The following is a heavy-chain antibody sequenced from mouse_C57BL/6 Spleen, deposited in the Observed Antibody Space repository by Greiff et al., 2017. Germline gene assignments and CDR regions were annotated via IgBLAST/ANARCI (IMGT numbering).Heavy chain of an antibody. D-gene: IGHD2-4*01. Sequence: QVQLQQSGAELARPGASVKMSCKASGYTFTSYTMHWVKQRPGQGLEWIGYINPSSGYTKYNQKFKDKATLTADKSSSTAYMQLSSLTSEDSAVYYCARDDYDVASWFAYWGQGTLVTVSA. V-gene: IGHV1-4*01. CDR3: ARDDYDVASWFAY. CDR1: GYTFTSYT. CDR2: INPSSGYT. J-gene: IGHJ3*01.